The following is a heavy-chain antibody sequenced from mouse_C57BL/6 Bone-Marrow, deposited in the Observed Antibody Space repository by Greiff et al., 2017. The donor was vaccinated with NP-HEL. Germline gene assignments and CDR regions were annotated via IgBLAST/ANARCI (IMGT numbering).Heavy chain of an antibody. CDR1: GYTFTDYE. Sequence: QVQLQQSGAELVRPGASVTLSCKASGYTFTDYEMHWVKQTPVHGLEWIGAIDPETGGTAYNQKFKGKAILTADKSSSTAYMALRSLTSEDSAVYYCTREGDGYRYFDVWGTGTTVTVSS. CDR2: IDPETGGT. CDR3: TREGDGYRYFDV. J-gene: IGHJ1*03. D-gene: IGHD2-3*01. V-gene: IGHV1-15*01.